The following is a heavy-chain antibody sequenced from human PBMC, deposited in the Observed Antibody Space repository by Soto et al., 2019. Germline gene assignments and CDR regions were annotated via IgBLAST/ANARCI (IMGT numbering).Heavy chain of an antibody. Sequence: EAQLVESGGGLVLPGGSLRLSCAASGFTFSRYWMHWVRQAPGKGLVWVSRISSYGSDTHYADSVKGRFTISRDNAKNTLYLQMNSLRAEDTAVYYCASNYAYAEGYYWYGIDVW. CDR2: ISSYGSDT. J-gene: IGHJ6*01. CDR1: GFTFSRYW. D-gene: IGHD3-16*01. CDR3: ASNYAYAEGYYWYGIDV. V-gene: IGHV3-74*01.